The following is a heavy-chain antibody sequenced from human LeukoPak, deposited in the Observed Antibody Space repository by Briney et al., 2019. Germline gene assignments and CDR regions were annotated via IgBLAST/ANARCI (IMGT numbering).Heavy chain of an antibody. CDR1: GFTVSSNY. J-gene: IGHJ4*02. CDR2: ISSSGSTI. Sequence: NPGGSLRLSCAASGFTVSSNYMSWVRQAPGKGLEWVSYISSSGSTIYYADSVKGRFTISRDNAKNSLYLQMNSLRAEDTAVYYCARSVRRRDFDYWGQGTLVTVSS. V-gene: IGHV3-11*01. D-gene: IGHD1-14*01. CDR3: ARSVRRRDFDY.